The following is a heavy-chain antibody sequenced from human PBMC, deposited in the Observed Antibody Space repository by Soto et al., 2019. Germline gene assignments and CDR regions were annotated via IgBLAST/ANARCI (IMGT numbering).Heavy chain of an antibody. CDR3: ARGSQYTSSSY. V-gene: IGHV1-3*01. CDR1: GYTFSSYV. Sequence: QVQLVQSGAEVKKPGASVRISCKAAGYTFSSYVMNWVRQAPGQRPEWLGWINGGNGNTKYSQHFQGSVTFTRDPSANTGYMELSSLRAEDTAVYYCARGSQYTSSSYWGQGTLVTVSS. J-gene: IGHJ4*02. CDR2: INGGNGNT. D-gene: IGHD6-6*01.